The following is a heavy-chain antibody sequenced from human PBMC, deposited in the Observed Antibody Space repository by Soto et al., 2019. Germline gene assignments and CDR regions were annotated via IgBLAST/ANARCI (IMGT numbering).Heavy chain of an antibody. J-gene: IGHJ4*02. CDR2: IWYDGSNK. CDR1: GFTFSSYG. Sequence: PGGSLRLSCAASGFTFSSYGMHWVRQAPGKGLEWVAVIWYDGSNKYYADSVKGRFTISRDNSKNTLYLQMNSLRAEDTAVYYWAKGLDSSSSGTFDYWGQGTLGTVSS. D-gene: IGHD6-6*01. CDR3: AKGLDSSSSGTFDY. V-gene: IGHV3-33*06.